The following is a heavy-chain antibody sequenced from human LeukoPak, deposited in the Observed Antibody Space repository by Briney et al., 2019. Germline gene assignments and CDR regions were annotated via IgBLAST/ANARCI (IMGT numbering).Heavy chain of an antibody. D-gene: IGHD3-9*01. J-gene: IGHJ4*02. CDR1: GYNFPKSW. Sequence: GESLKISCKAPGYNFPKSWIGWVRQMPGKGLEWVAIIYPDDSRTNYSPSFQGHVTISVDRSINTAYLQWSSLRASDTAMYYCARPDYFASHDWGQGTLVTVST. V-gene: IGHV5-51*01. CDR3: ARPDYFASHD. CDR2: IYPDDSRT.